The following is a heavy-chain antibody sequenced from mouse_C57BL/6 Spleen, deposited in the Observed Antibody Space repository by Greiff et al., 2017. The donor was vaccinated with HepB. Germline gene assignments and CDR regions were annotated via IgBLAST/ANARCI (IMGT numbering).Heavy chain of an antibody. D-gene: IGHD4-1*01. V-gene: IGHV5-9-1*02. CDR2: ISSGGDYI. Sequence: EVQGVESGEDLVKPGGSLKLSCAASGFTFSSYAMSWVRQTPEKRLEWVAYISSGGDYIYYADTVKGRFTISRDNARNTLYLQMSSLKSEDTAMYYCTRANWDEGYAMDYWGQGTSVTVSS. CDR1: GFTFSSYA. CDR3: TRANWDEGYAMDY. J-gene: IGHJ4*01.